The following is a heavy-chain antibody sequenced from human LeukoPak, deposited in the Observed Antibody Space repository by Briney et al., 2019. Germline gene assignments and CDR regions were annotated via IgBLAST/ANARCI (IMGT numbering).Heavy chain of an antibody. CDR1: GFTFSSYW. V-gene: IGHV3-7*01. CDR2: IKEDGSEE. Sequence: PGGSLSLSCAASGFTFSSYWMTWVRQAPGKGLECVANIKEDGSEEYYVDSVKGRFSISGDNAKNSLHLQMNSLRAEDTAVYYCARDWLAGNPYHTFDLWGKGTMVTVSS. J-gene: IGHJ3*01. D-gene: IGHD3-22*01. CDR3: ARDWLAGNPYHTFDL.